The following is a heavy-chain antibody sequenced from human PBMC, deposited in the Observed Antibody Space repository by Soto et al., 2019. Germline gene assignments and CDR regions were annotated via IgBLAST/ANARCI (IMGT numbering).Heavy chain of an antibody. J-gene: IGHJ4*02. D-gene: IGHD6-25*01. CDR3: AREYSSAPDY. CDR2: IYYSGST. Sequence: QLQLQESGPGLVKPSGTLSLTCTVSGGSISSSSYYWGWIRQPPGKGLEWIGSIYYSGSTFYSPSLRSRVTISVDTSKNQFSLRVSSVTAADTAVYYCAREYSSAPDYWGQGTLVTVSS. V-gene: IGHV4-39*02. CDR1: GGSISSSSYY.